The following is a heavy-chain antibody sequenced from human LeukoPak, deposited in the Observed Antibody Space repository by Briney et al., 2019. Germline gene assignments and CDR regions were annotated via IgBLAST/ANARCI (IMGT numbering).Heavy chain of an antibody. D-gene: IGHD6-19*01. CDR3: ARGASSGWFPHDAFDI. CDR1: GYTFTSYD. V-gene: IGHV1-8*01. J-gene: IGHJ3*02. CDR2: MNPNSGNT. Sequence: ASVKVSCKASGYTFTSYDINWVRQATGQGLEWMGWMNPNSGNTGYAQKFQGRVTMTTDTSTSTAYMELRSLRSDDTAVYYCARGASSGWFPHDAFDIWGQGTMVTVSS.